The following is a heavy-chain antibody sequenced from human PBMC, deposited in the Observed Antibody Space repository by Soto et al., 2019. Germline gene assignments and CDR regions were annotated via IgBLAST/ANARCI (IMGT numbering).Heavy chain of an antibody. CDR1: GFTVSSHA. J-gene: IGHJ3*02. Sequence: EVQVLESGGGLVQPGGSLRLSCEGSGFTVSSHAMTWIRQAPGKGPEWVSTVTADGGTYYADSGKGRFAMSRDTSENTLDLQMKSLGAEDTAAYYCAPHVSCSGGSCQYDAFAIRGQGTMVTVSS. V-gene: IGHV3-23*01. D-gene: IGHD2-15*01. CDR2: VTADGGT. CDR3: APHVSCSGGSCQYDAFAI.